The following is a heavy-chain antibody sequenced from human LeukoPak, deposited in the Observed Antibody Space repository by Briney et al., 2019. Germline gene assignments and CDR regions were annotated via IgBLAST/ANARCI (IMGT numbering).Heavy chain of an antibody. D-gene: IGHD5-12*01. CDR3: ATKPRGYSGYEEIKTGFDP. CDR2: FDPEDGET. V-gene: IGHV1-24*01. Sequence: ASVKVSCKVSGYTLTELSMHWVRQAPGKGLEWMGGFDPEDGETIYAQKFQGRVTMTEDTSTDTAYMELSSLRSEDTAVYYCATKPRGYSGYEEIKTGFDPWGQGTLVTVSS. CDR1: GYTLTELS. J-gene: IGHJ5*02.